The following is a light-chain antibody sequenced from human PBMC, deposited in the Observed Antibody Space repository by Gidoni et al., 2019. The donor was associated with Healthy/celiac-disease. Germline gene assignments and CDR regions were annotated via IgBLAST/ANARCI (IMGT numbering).Light chain of an antibody. J-gene: IGKJ4*01. V-gene: IGKV3-15*01. Sequence: ERVLTQSPATLSVSPGERATLSCRASQSVSSNLAWYQQKTAQAPRLLIYGASTRATVIPARFSSRGSGTEFTITISSLQSEDFAVYYCQQYNNWPPLTFGGGTKVEIK. CDR1: QSVSSN. CDR2: GAS. CDR3: QQYNNWPPLT.